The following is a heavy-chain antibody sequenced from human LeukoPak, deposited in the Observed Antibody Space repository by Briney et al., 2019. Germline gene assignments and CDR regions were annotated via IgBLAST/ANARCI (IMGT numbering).Heavy chain of an antibody. J-gene: IGHJ6*02. CDR3: ARGGRYYYGMDV. CDR1: GGSFSGYY. Sequence: SETLSLTCAVYGGSFSGYYWSWIRQPPGKGLEWIGEINHSGSTNYNPSLESRVTISVDTSKNQFSLKLSSVTAADTAVYYCARGGRYYYGMDVWGQGTTVTVSS. CDR2: INHSGST. D-gene: IGHD3-9*01. V-gene: IGHV4-34*01.